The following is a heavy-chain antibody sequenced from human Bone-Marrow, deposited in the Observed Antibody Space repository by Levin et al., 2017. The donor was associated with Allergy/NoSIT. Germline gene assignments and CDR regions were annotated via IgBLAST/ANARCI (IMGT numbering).Heavy chain of an antibody. Sequence: GGSLRLSCAASGFTFTNYWMHWVRQAPGKGLVWVSRINFDGSRRNYADSVKGRFTISRDNAKNTLYLQMNSLRADDTAVDYCVRIWDVVVGLGSPSYGMDVWGQGTTVTVS. D-gene: IGHD2-15*01. CDR2: INFDGSRR. CDR1: GFTFTNYW. J-gene: IGHJ6*02. V-gene: IGHV3-74*01. CDR3: VRIWDVVVGLGSPSYGMDV.